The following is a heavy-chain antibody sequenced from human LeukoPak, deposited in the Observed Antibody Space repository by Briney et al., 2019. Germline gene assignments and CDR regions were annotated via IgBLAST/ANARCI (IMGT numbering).Heavy chain of an antibody. CDR1: GGSISSYY. CDR2: IYSSGGT. V-gene: IGHV4-4*07. Sequence: PSETLSLTCTVSGGSISSYYWNWIRQPAGKGLEWIGRIYSSGGTEYNPSLKSRVTVSVDTSKNQFSLNLTSVTVADTAFYYCAREDSSGYYYWFDPWGQGTLVTVSS. D-gene: IGHD3-22*01. CDR3: AREDSSGYYYWFDP. J-gene: IGHJ5*02.